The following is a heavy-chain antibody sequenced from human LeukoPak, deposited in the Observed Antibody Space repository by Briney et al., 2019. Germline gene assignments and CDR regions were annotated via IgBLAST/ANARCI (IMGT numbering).Heavy chain of an antibody. D-gene: IGHD3-22*01. CDR2: IIPILGIA. CDR3: ARDNYDSSGYYNQDNWFDP. V-gene: IGHV1-69*04. CDR1: GGTFSSYA. Sequence: SVKVSCKASGGTFSSYAVSWVRQAPGQGLEWMGRIIPILGIANYAQKFQGRVTITADKSTSTAYMELSSLRSEDTAVYYCARDNYDSSGYYNQDNWFDPWGQGTLVTVSS. J-gene: IGHJ5*02.